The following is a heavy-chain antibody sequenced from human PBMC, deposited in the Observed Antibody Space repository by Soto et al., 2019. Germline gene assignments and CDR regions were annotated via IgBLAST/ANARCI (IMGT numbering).Heavy chain of an antibody. J-gene: IGHJ1*01. CDR2: IYPGDSDT. CDR3: ARPSSGYVQH. D-gene: IGHD3-22*01. CDR1: GYSFTSYW. V-gene: IGHV5-51*01. Sequence: PGESLQISCKGSGYSFTSYWVSWVRQMPGKGLEWMGIIYPGDSDTRYSTSFQGQVTISADKSISTAYLQWSSLKASDTAMYYCARPSSGYVQHWGQGTLVTVSS.